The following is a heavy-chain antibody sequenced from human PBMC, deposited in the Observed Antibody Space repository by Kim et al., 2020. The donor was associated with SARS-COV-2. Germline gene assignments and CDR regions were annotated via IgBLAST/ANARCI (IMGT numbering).Heavy chain of an antibody. CDR1: GYTFTSYG. CDR2: ISAYNGNT. D-gene: IGHD2-21*01. CDR3: ARDPFSYCGGDCYLPGAFDI. J-gene: IGHJ3*02. V-gene: IGHV1-18*01. Sequence: ASVKVSCKASGYTFTSYGISWVRQAPGQGLEWMGWISAYNGNTNYAQKLQGRVTMTTDTSTSTAYMELRSLRSDDTAVYYCARDPFSYCGGDCYLPGAFDIWGQGTMVTVSS.